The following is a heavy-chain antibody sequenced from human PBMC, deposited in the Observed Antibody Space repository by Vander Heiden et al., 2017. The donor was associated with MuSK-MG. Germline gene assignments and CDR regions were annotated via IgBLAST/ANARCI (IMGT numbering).Heavy chain of an antibody. CDR1: GVSISSYY. J-gene: IGHJ4*02. V-gene: IGHV4-59*01. CDR2: IYYSGST. CDR3: ARGSKDGGWETKRRLDY. D-gene: IGHD3-16*01. Sequence: QVQLQESGPGLVKPSETLSLTCSVSGVSISSYYWSWIRQPPGKGLEWMGYIYYSGSTNYNPSLKRRVTISVDTSKNQFSLNLSSVTAAETAVYYCARGSKDGGWETKRRLDYWVQGTMVTVYS.